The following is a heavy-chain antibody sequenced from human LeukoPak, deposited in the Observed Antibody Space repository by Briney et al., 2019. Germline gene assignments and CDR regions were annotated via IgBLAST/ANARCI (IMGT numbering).Heavy chain of an antibody. CDR1: EFTFSTYW. V-gene: IGHV3-7*05. J-gene: IGHJ5*02. Sequence: GGSLRLSCAASEFTFSTYWMNWVRQAPGKGLEWVANIKQDGSVKYYVDSVKGRFTISRDNAKNSLYLQMNSLRAEDTAVYYCAGGSGWISDRWGQGTLVTVSS. CDR2: IKQDGSVK. CDR3: AGGSGWISDR. D-gene: IGHD6-19*01.